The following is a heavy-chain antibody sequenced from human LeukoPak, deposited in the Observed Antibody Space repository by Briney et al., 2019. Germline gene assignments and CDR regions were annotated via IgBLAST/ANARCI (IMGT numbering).Heavy chain of an antibody. CDR2: IYYSGST. J-gene: IGHJ5*02. Sequence: SETLSLTCTVSGGSISSSSYYWGWICQPPGKGLEWIGSIYYSGSTYYNPSLKSRVTISVDTSKNQFSLKLSSVTAADTAVYYCARDANYGSGTIVDPWGQGTLVTVSS. CDR3: ARDANYGSGTIVDP. D-gene: IGHD3-10*01. V-gene: IGHV4-39*01. CDR1: GGSISSSSYY.